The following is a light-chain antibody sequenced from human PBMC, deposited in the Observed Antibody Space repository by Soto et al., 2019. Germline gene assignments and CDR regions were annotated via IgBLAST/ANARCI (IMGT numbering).Light chain of an antibody. V-gene: IGKV1-33*01. CDR2: DAS. CDR3: QHYDNFPRAIT. J-gene: IGKJ5*01. CDR1: QDISSY. Sequence: DIQMTQSPSSLSASVGDRVTISCQASQDISSYLNWYQQKPGKAPKLLIYDASNLETGVPSRFSGSGSGTDFTFTISSLQPEDIATYYCQHYDNFPRAITFVQGTRLELK.